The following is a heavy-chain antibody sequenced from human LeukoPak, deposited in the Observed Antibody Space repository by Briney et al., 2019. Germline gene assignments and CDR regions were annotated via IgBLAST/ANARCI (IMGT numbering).Heavy chain of an antibody. V-gene: IGHV3-48*03. J-gene: IGHJ4*02. Sequence: GGSLRLSCAASGFTFSSYEMNWVRQAPGKGLEWVSYISSSGSTIYYADSVKGRFTISRDNAKNSLYLQMNSLRAEDTAVYYCAREGPASFIAARQPIDYWGQGTLVTVSS. CDR3: AREGPASFIAARQPIDY. D-gene: IGHD6-6*01. CDR2: ISSSGSTI. CDR1: GFTFSSYE.